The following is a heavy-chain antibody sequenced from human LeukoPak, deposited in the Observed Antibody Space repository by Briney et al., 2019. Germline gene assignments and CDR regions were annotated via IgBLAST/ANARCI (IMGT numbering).Heavy chain of an antibody. J-gene: IGHJ1*01. CDR3: AKDLLDGYYYDSSGYQYFQH. CDR1: GFTFSSYG. Sequence: GGSLRLSCAASGFTFSSYGMHWVRQAPGKGLEWAAFIRYDGSNKYYADSVKGRFTISRDNSKNTLYLQMNSLRAEDTAVYCCAKDLLDGYYYDSSGYQYFQHWGQGTLVTVSS. CDR2: IRYDGSNK. V-gene: IGHV3-30*02. D-gene: IGHD3-22*01.